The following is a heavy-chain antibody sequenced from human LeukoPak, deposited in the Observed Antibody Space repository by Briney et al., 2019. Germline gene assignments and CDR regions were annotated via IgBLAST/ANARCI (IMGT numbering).Heavy chain of an antibody. Sequence: PGGSLRLSCAASGFTFSSYAMHWVRQAPGKGLEWVAVISYDGSNKYYADSVKGRFTISRDNSKNTLYLQMNSLRAEDTAVYYCARDKVVGATYFDYWGQGILVTVSS. J-gene: IGHJ4*02. CDR3: ARDKVVGATYFDY. D-gene: IGHD1-26*01. CDR1: GFTFSSYA. CDR2: ISYDGSNK. V-gene: IGHV3-30-3*01.